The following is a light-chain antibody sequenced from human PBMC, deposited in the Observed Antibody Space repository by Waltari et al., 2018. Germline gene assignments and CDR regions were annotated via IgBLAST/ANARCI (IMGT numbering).Light chain of an antibody. CDR1: ALPRTY. Sequence: SYELTQSPSVPLSPGQTARITCSGDALPRTYAYWYQKKPGQAPVLIIFKDRERPSGIPERFSGSTSGTTVTLTITGVQAEDEADYYCLSPETRGSWVFGGGTKLTVL. CDR3: LSPETRGSWV. CDR2: KDR. V-gene: IGLV3-25*03. J-gene: IGLJ2*01.